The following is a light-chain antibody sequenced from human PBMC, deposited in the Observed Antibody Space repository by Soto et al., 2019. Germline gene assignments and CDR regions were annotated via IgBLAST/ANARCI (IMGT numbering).Light chain of an antibody. CDR2: DVY. CDR3: TSYTSTSTPYV. V-gene: IGLV2-14*01. Sequence: QSVLTQPASVSGSPGQSITISCAGTSSDVGRYTYVSWYQQHTGKAPNLIMYDVYNRPSGVSNRFSGSKSGNTASLTIAGLQAEDEADYYCTSYTSTSTPYVFGGGTKLTVL. CDR1: SSDVGRYTY. J-gene: IGLJ1*01.